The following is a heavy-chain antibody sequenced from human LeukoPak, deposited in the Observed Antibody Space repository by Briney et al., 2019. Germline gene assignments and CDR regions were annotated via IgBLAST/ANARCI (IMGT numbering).Heavy chain of an antibody. J-gene: IGHJ6*03. Sequence: PSETLSLTCSVSGASLRSGSNYWGWIRQPPGKTLEWIGSIYSSGSTYYNPSLKSRVIIIIDTPKNHFSLTLSSVTAADTAVYYCARGPRMVSPAGTYYYYMDVWGKGTTVTVSS. CDR1: GASLRSGSNY. V-gene: IGHV4-39*07. CDR2: IYSSGST. D-gene: IGHD2-8*01. CDR3: ARGPRMVSPAGTYYYYMDV.